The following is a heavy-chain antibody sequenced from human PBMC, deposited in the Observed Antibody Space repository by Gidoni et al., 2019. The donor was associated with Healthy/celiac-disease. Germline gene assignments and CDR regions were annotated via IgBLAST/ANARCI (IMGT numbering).Heavy chain of an antibody. Sequence: QVQLVQSGAEVKKHGSSVKLSCKASGGTFSSYAISWVRQAPGQGLEWMGGIITILGTANYEQKFQGRVTITADESTSTAYMELSSLRSEDTAVYYCARVSEYGSGSGWFDPWGQGTLVTVSS. V-gene: IGHV1-69*01. CDR1: GGTFSSYA. CDR3: ARVSEYGSGSGWFDP. CDR2: IITILGTA. J-gene: IGHJ5*02. D-gene: IGHD3-10*01.